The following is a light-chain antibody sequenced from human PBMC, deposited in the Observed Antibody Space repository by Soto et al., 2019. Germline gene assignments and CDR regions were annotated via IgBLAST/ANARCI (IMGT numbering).Light chain of an antibody. V-gene: IGLV2-14*01. CDR2: EVT. Sequence: QSVLTQPASVSGSPGQSITISCTGTTSDDGSHNFVSWYQQLPGKAPKLLIYEVTNRPSGTSNRFSGSKSGNTASLTISGLQAEDEADYYCSSFTNSILVFGGGTKVTVL. J-gene: IGLJ3*02. CDR3: SSFTNSILV. CDR1: TSDDGSHNF.